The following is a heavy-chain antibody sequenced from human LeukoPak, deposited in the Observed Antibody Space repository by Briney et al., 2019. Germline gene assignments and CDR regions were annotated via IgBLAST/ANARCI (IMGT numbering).Heavy chain of an antibody. CDR3: ATPIAYCGGDCYNRLDY. CDR1: GYTFTSYG. J-gene: IGHJ4*02. CDR2: IIPIFGTA. V-gene: IGHV1-69*06. D-gene: IGHD2-21*02. Sequence: ASVKVSCKASGYTFTSYGISWVRQAPGQGLEWMGGIIPIFGTANYAQKFQGRVTITADKSTSTAYMELSSLRSEDTAVYYCATPIAYCGGDCYNRLDYWGQGTLVTVSS.